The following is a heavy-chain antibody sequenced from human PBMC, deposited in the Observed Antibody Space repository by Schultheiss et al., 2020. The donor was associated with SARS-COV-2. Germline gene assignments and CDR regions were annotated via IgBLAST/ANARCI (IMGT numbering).Heavy chain of an antibody. Sequence: SETLSLTCTVSGGSISSSSYYWGWIRQPPGKGLEWIGYIYYSGSTNYNPSLKSRVTISVDTSKNQFSLKLSSVTAADTAVYYCARWGSSPGNAFDIWGQGTMVTVSS. CDR3: ARWGSSPGNAFDI. V-gene: IGHV4-61*05. J-gene: IGHJ3*02. CDR1: GGSISSSSYY. CDR2: IYYSGST. D-gene: IGHD6-6*01.